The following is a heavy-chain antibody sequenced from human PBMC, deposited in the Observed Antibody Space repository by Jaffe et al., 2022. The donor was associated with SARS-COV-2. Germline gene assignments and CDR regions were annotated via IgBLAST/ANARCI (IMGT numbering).Heavy chain of an antibody. CDR2: INPNSGGT. CDR3: ARDWLGYCSSTSCRSFDP. CDR1: GYTFTGYY. D-gene: IGHD2-2*01. J-gene: IGHJ5*02. V-gene: IGHV1-2*02. Sequence: QVQLVQSGAEVKKPGASVKVSCKASGYTFTGYYMHWVRQAPGQGLEWMGWINPNSGGTNYAQKFQGRVTMTRDTSISTAYMELSRLRSDDTAVYYCARDWLGYCSSTSCRSFDPWGQGTLVTVSS.